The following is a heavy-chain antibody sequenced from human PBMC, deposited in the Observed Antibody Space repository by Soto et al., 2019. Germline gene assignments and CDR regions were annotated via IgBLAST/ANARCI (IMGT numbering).Heavy chain of an antibody. V-gene: IGHV3-23*01. D-gene: IGHD2-15*01. CDR3: AKDGCISRYVVDRVEFDF. CDR1: GFTSSSYA. Sequence: PGGSLRHSCAASGFTSSSYAIIWVRLAPGKGQEWVSAISGSGGNTYYADSVKGRFTISRDNSKNTLYLQMNSLRAEDTAVYYYAKDGCISRYVVDRVEFDFWGRRTPVPVSS. CDR2: ISGSGGNT. J-gene: IGHJ4*02.